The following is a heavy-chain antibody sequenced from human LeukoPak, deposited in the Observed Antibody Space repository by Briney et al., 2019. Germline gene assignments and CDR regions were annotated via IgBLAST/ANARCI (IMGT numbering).Heavy chain of an antibody. CDR3: ARTRGYSYGYVDYGMHV. CDR2: INHSGST. D-gene: IGHD5-18*01. CDR1: GGSFSGYY. J-gene: IGHJ6*04. V-gene: IGHV4-34*01. Sequence: PSEALSLTCAVYGGSFSGYYWSWIRQPPGKGLEWIGEINHSGSTNYNPSLKSRVTISVDTSKNQFSLKLSSVTAADTAVYYCARTRGYSYGYVDYGMHVWGKGTTVTVSS.